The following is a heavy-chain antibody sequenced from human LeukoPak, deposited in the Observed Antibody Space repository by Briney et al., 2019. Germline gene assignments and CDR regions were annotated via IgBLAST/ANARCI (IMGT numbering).Heavy chain of an antibody. Sequence: SETLSLTCTVSGGSISSHYWSWIRQPPGKGLEWIGYNYYSGSTNYNPSLKSRVTISVDTSKNQFSLKLSSVTAADTAVYYCARGSGGFDYWGQGTLVTVSS. J-gene: IGHJ4*02. CDR1: GGSISSHY. CDR3: ARGSGGFDY. CDR2: NYYSGST. D-gene: IGHD2-15*01. V-gene: IGHV4-59*11.